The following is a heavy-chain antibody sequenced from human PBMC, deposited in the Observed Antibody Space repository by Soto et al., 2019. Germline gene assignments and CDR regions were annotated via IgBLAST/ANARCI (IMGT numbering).Heavy chain of an antibody. CDR2: ISTSGST. Sequence: RQPAGKGLEWIGRISTSGSTNYNPSLKSRVTLSVDTSKNQISLKLRSVPAADTAVYYCARAGYCRSTRCPGAYGSDVCGPVTTFTVS. CDR3: ARAGYCRSTRCPGAYGSDV. D-gene: IGHD2-2*01. J-gene: IGHJ6*01. V-gene: IGHV4-4*07.